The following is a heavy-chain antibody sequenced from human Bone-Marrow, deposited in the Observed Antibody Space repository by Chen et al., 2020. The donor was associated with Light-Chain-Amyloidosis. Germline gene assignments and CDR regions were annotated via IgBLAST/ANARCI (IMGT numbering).Heavy chain of an antibody. CDR2: IYHSGST. D-gene: IGHD7-27*01. V-gene: IGHV4-39*07. Sequence: GSGPGLVKPSQTLSLTCSVSGASMTNGSHYWGWIRQPPGKGLEWIGSIYHSGSTYYNPSLKSRVTISVDTSKNQFSLKLSSVTAADTAVYYCARDLNWGWTFGAFDIWGQGTMVTVSS. J-gene: IGHJ3*02. CDR1: GASMTNGSHY. CDR3: ARDLNWGWTFGAFDI.